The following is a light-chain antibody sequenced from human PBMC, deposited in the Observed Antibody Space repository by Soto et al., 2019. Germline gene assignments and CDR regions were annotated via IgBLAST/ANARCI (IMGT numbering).Light chain of an antibody. CDR1: QSISNY. CDR3: QQSYSISWT. V-gene: IGKV1-39*01. J-gene: IGKJ1*01. Sequence: DIQMTQSPSSLSASVGDRVTITCRASQSISNYLNWYQQKPGKPPKLLIYVASSLQSGVPSRFSGSGSGRDFTLTISSLQPEDFATYYCQQSYSISWTFGQGTKV. CDR2: VAS.